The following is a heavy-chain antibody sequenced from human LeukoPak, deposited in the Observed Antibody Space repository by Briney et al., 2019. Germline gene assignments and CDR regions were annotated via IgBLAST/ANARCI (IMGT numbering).Heavy chain of an antibody. CDR3: ARDLDVATAEDYKYGMDV. CDR2: ISGSGSTT. V-gene: IGHV3-23*01. Sequence: GGSLRLSCAASGFTFSSYAMTWVRQAPGKGLEWVSAISGSGSTTYYADSVRGRLTISRDNAKNSLYLQMNSLRAEDTAVYYCARDLDVATAEDYKYGMDVWGQGTTVTVSS. D-gene: IGHD6-13*01. J-gene: IGHJ6*02. CDR1: GFTFSSYA.